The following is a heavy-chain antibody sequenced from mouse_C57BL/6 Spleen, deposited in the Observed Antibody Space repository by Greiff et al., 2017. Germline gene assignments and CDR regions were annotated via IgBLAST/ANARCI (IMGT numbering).Heavy chain of an antibody. CDR3: ARWIYYYGSDWYFDV. J-gene: IGHJ1*03. Sequence: QVQLQQSGAELVKPGASVKLSCKASGYTFTSYWMHWVKQRPGQGLEWIGMIHPNSGSTNYNEKFKSKATLTVDKSSSTAYMQLSSLTSEDSAVYYCARWIYYYGSDWYFDVWSTGTTVTVSS. D-gene: IGHD1-1*01. V-gene: IGHV1-64*01. CDR2: IHPNSGST. CDR1: GYTFTSYW.